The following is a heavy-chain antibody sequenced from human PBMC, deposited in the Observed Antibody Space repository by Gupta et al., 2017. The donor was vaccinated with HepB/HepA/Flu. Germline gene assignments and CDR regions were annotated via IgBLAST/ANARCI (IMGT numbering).Heavy chain of an antibody. V-gene: IGHV1-69*04. Sequence: QVQLVQSGAEVKKPGSSVKVSCKASGGTFSSYAISWVRQAPGQGLEWMGRIIPILGIANYAQKFQGRVTITADKSTSTAYMELSSLRSEDTAVYYCASIAVAESYYYYGMDVWGQGTTVTVSS. CDR2: IIPILGIA. CDR1: GGTFSSYA. D-gene: IGHD6-19*01. J-gene: IGHJ6*02. CDR3: ASIAVAESYYYYGMDV.